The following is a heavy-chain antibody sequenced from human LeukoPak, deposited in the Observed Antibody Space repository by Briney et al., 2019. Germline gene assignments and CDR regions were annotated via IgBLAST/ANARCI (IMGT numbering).Heavy chain of an antibody. CDR1: GFTFSSYG. V-gene: IGHV3-30*02. CDR2: IRYDGSNK. J-gene: IGHJ4*02. Sequence: GGSLRLSCAASGFTFSSYGMHWVRQAPGKGLEWVAFIRYDGSNKYYADSVKGRFTISRDNSKNTLYLQMNSLRAEDTAVYYCAKYRGLLKYYGDYTYYFDYWGQGTLVTVSS. D-gene: IGHD4-17*01. CDR3: AKYRGLLKYYGDYTYYFDY.